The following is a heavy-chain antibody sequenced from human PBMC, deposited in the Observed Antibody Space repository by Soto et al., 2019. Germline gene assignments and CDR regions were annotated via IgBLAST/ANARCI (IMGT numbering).Heavy chain of an antibody. V-gene: IGHV4-31*03. CDR3: ASVYYGSGSWSWFDP. Sequence: LSLTCTVSGGSISSGGYYWSWIRQHPGKGLEWIGYIYYSGSTYYNPSLKSRVTISVDTSKNQFSLKLSSVTAADTAVYYCASVYYGSGSWSWFDPWGQGTLVTVSS. CDR2: IYYSGST. CDR1: GGSISSGGYY. D-gene: IGHD3-10*01. J-gene: IGHJ5*02.